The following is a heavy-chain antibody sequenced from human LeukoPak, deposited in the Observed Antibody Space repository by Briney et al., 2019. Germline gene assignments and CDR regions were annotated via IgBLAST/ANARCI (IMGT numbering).Heavy chain of an antibody. Sequence: GGSLRLSCAASGFTFSSYSMNWVRQAPGKGLEWVSSISSSSSYIYYADSVKGRFTISRDNAKNSLYLQMNSLRAEDTAVYYCSVSGASVTTLFKQDYWGQGTLVTVSS. CDR3: SVSGASVTTLFKQDY. D-gene: IGHD4-17*01. J-gene: IGHJ4*02. CDR1: GFTFSSYS. CDR2: ISSSSSYI. V-gene: IGHV3-21*01.